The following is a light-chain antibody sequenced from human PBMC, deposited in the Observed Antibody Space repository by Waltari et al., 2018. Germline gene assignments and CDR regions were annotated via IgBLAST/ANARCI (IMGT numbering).Light chain of an antibody. CDR3: SSYTSSSPWV. CDR1: SSDVGGYNY. Sequence: QSALTQPASVSGSPGQSITISSTGTSSDVGGYNYVSWYQQHPGKAPKVMVFEVRNRPSGVSNRFSGAKSGNPASLTIAGLQSEDEADYYCSSYTSSSPWVFGGGTKLTVL. J-gene: IGLJ3*02. V-gene: IGLV2-14*01. CDR2: EVR.